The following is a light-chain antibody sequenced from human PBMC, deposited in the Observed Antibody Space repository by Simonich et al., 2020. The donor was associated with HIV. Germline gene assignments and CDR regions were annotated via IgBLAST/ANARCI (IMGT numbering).Light chain of an antibody. Sequence: MTQSPSSVSASVGDRVTLSCRASQSLSGKLAWYQQKRGQVPRLLIYGASTSATGIPARFSGSGSGTEFPLTISSMQSEDFAVYYCQHYNNWPLTFGGGTKVEIK. V-gene: IGKV3-15*01. J-gene: IGKJ4*01. CDR3: QHYNNWPLT. CDR2: GAS. CDR1: QSLSGK.